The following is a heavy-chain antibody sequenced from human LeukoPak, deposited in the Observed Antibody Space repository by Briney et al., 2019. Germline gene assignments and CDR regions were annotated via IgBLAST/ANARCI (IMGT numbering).Heavy chain of an antibody. V-gene: IGHV3-23*01. J-gene: IGHJ4*02. Sequence: GGSLRLSCAASGFTFSSYAMSWVRQAPGKGLEWVSAISGSGGSTYYADSVKGRFTISRDDSKNTLYLQMNSLRAEDTAVYYCAKDPGDSSGYYCELFDYWGQGTLVTVSS. CDR3: AKDPGDSSGYYCELFDY. CDR1: GFTFSSYA. CDR2: ISGSGGST. D-gene: IGHD3-22*01.